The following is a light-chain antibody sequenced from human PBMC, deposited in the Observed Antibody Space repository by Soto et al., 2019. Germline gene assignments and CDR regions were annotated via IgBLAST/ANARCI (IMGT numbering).Light chain of an antibody. CDR3: QQYNSYPLT. CDR1: QTINNW. Sequence: DIQMTQSPSTLSASVGDTVTITCRASQTINNWLAWYQQKPGKVPNLLIHTASNLESGVSSRFNGSGSGTDFTLTVSSLQPDDSGTYYCQQYNSYPLTFGGGTKVDIK. J-gene: IGKJ4*01. V-gene: IGKV1-5*03. CDR2: TAS.